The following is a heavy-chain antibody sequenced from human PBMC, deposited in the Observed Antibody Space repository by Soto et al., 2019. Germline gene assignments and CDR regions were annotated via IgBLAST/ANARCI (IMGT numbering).Heavy chain of an antibody. CDR3: VRRGSTSNGDWFDL. CDR2: VYNNGQT. J-gene: IGHJ5*02. D-gene: IGHD2-2*01. CDR1: GGSMTRSGYY. Sequence: QVDLLESGPGLVKPSETLSLTCTVAGGSMTRSGYYWGWISQPPGNELQYIGSVYNNGQTYYTPSLTSPVTISIDTSKNQFSLSLRSVTAAATAVYFCVRRGSTSNGDWFDLWGQGILVTVSS. V-gene: IGHV4-39*01.